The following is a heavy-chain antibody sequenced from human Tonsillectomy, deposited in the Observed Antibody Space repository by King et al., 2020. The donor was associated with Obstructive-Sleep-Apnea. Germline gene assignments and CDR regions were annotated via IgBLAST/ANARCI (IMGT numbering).Heavy chain of an antibody. CDR1: GGSISSGGYY. CDR2: IYYSGST. V-gene: IGHV4-31*03. Sequence: VPLQESGPGLVKPSQTLSLTCTVSGGSISSGGYYWSWIRQHPGKGLEWIGYIYYSGSTYYNPSLKSRVTISVDTSKNQFSLKLSSVTAADTAVYYCARDPESYYDSSGDDAFDIWGQGTMVTVSS. D-gene: IGHD3-22*01. J-gene: IGHJ3*02. CDR3: ARDPESYYDSSGDDAFDI.